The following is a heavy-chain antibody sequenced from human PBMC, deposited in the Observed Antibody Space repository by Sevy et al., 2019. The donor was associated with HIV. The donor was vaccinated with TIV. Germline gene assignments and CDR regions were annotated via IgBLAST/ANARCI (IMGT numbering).Heavy chain of an antibody. Sequence: SETLSLTCAVYGGSFSGYYWSWIRQPPGKGLEWIGDINHSGSTNYNPSLKSRVTISVDTSKNQFSLQLSSVTAADTAVYYCARGVGVTPMLIYGMDVWGQGTTVTVSS. CDR2: INHSGST. V-gene: IGHV4-34*01. CDR3: ARGVGVTPMLIYGMDV. CDR1: GGSFSGYY. J-gene: IGHJ6*02. D-gene: IGHD2-2*01.